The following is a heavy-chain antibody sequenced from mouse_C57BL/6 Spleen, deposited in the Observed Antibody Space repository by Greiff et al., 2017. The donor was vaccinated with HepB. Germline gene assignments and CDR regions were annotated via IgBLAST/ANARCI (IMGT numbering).Heavy chain of an antibody. CDR2: ISYDGSN. D-gene: IGHD2-12*01. J-gene: IGHJ3*01. CDR3: ARDPYDGFAY. V-gene: IGHV3-6*01. CDR1: GYSITSGYY. Sequence: VQLKESGPGLVKPSQSLSLTCSVTGYSITSGYYWNWIRQFPGNKLEWMGYISYDGSNNYNPSLKNRISITRDTSKNQFFLKLNSVTTEDTATYYCARDPYDGFAYWGQGTLVTVSA.